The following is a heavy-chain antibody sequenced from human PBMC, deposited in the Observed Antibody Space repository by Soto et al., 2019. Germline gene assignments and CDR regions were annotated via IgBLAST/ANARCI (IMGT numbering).Heavy chain of an antibody. V-gene: IGHV1-46*01. Sequence: QVQLVQSGAEVKKPGASVKVSCKASGYTFTSYYMHWVRQAPGQGLAWMGIINPSGGSTSYAQKFQGRVTMTRDTSTSTVYMELSSLRSEDTAVYYCARSGYSSSWGYYYYGMDVWGQGTTVTVSS. J-gene: IGHJ6*02. CDR1: GYTFTSYY. D-gene: IGHD6-13*01. CDR3: ARSGYSSSWGYYYYGMDV. CDR2: INPSGGST.